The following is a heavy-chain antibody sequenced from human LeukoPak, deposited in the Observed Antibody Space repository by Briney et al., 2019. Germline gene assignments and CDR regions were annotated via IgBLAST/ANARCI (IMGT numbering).Heavy chain of an antibody. Sequence: GASVKVSCKASGYTFTSYDINWVRQATGQGLEWMGWMNPNSGNTGYAQKFQGRVTLTRTTSISTAYMELSGLTSEDTAVYYCAKGSYYGDAFDIWGQGTMVTVSS. V-gene: IGHV1-8*01. J-gene: IGHJ3*02. D-gene: IGHD1-26*01. CDR2: MNPNSGNT. CDR1: GYTFTSYD. CDR3: AKGSYYGDAFDI.